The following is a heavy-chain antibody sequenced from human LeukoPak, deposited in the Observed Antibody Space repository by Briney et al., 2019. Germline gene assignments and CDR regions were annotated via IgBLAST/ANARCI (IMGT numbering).Heavy chain of an antibody. CDR2: ISAYNGNT. CDR3: AREGGGDYDAIDI. V-gene: IGHV1-18*01. CDR1: GGTFSSYA. D-gene: IGHD4-17*01. J-gene: IGHJ3*02. Sequence: ASVKASCKASGGTFSSYAISWVRQAPGQGLEWMGWISAYNGNTNYAQKLQGRVTMTTDTSTSTAYMELRSLRSDDTAVYYCAREGGGDYDAIDIWGQGTMVTVSS.